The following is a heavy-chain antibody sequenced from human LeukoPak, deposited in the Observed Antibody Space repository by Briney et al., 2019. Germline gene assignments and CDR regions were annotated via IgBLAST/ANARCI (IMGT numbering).Heavy chain of an antibody. J-gene: IGHJ4*02. CDR3: ARASTKVATVSAAVAGTVDF. D-gene: IGHD6-19*01. CDR1: GFIFSSYG. CDR2: IWYDGGNK. V-gene: IGHV3-33*01. Sequence: GRSLRLSCAASGFIFSSYGMHWVRQAPGKGLEWVTVIWYDGGNKYYADSVKGRFTISRDNSKNTLYLQMNSLRAEDTAVYYCARASTKVATVSAAVAGTVDFWGQGTLVTVSS.